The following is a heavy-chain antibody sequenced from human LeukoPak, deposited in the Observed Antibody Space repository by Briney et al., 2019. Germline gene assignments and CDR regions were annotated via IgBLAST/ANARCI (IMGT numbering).Heavy chain of an antibody. CDR3: ARGVEPLAANTLAY. Sequence: GGSLRLPCAASGFTVSSNYMSWVRQAPGKGLEWVSVLYSDGNTKYADSVQGRFTISRDNSKNTLYLEMNSLSPDDTAVYYCARGVEPLAANTLAYWGQGTLVTVSS. D-gene: IGHD1-14*01. V-gene: IGHV3-53*01. CDR1: GFTVSSNY. J-gene: IGHJ4*02. CDR2: LYSDGNT.